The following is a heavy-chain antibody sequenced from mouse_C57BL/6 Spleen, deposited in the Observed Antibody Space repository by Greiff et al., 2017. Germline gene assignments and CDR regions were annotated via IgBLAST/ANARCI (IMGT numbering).Heavy chain of an antibody. Sequence: QVQLQQSGAELVMPGASVKLSCKASGYTFTSYWMHWVKQRPGQGLEWIGEIDPSDSYTNYNQKFKGKSTLTVDKSSSTAYMQLSSLRSEDSAVYYCARASITTVVGRYFDVWGTGTTVTVSS. CDR1: GYTFTSYW. D-gene: IGHD1-1*01. CDR2: IDPSDSYT. J-gene: IGHJ1*03. V-gene: IGHV1-69*01. CDR3: ARASITTVVGRYFDV.